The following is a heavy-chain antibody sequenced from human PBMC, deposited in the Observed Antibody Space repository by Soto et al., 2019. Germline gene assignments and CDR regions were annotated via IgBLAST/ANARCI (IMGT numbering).Heavy chain of an antibody. Sequence: SLKISCKVSGYSFNSYWIGWARQMPGKGLEWMGIIYPGDSDTRYSPSFQGQVNISADKSISTAYLQWSSLKASDTAMYYCVRCIGYYGSGSYLEGAFDIWGQGTMVTVSS. CDR3: VRCIGYYGSGSYLEGAFDI. CDR1: GYSFNSYW. V-gene: IGHV5-51*01. D-gene: IGHD3-10*01. J-gene: IGHJ3*02. CDR2: IYPGDSDT.